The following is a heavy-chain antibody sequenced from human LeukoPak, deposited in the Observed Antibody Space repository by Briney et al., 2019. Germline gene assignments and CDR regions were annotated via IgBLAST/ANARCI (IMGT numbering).Heavy chain of an antibody. CDR2: IYSGGST. CDR1: GFTVSSNY. CDR3: ARVAMVRGVPFDY. J-gene: IGHJ4*02. V-gene: IGHV3-53*01. D-gene: IGHD3-10*01. Sequence: GGSLRLSCAASGFTVSSNYMSWVRQAPGKGLEWVSVIYSGGSTYYADSVKGRFTISRDNSKNTLYLQMNSLRAEDTAVYYCARVAMVRGVPFDYWGQGTLVTVSS.